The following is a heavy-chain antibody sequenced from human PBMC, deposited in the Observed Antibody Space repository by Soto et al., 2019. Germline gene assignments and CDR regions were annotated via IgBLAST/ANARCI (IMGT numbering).Heavy chain of an antibody. V-gene: IGHV4-31*03. CDR2: IYYTGST. CDR1: GGSIRSGGYY. Sequence: LSLTCSVSGGSIRSGGYYWSWLRQSPGKGLEWIGHIYYTGSTFYSPSLKSRLTISLDTSKNQFSLDLRSVTAADTAMYYCARIEMASIKWGRGTLVTVSS. CDR3: ARIEMASIK. J-gene: IGHJ4*02.